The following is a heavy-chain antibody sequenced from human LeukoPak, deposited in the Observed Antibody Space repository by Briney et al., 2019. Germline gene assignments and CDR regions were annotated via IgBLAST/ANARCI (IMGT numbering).Heavy chain of an antibody. CDR3: TRESGSYHGNDY. CDR1: GFTFSSYA. Sequence: GGSLRLSCAASGFTFSSYAMHWVRQAPGKGLEWVAVISYDGSNKYYADSVKGRFTISRDNSKNTLYLQMNSLRSDDTAVYYCTRESGSYHGNDYWGQGTLVTVSS. V-gene: IGHV3-30-3*01. D-gene: IGHD1-26*01. J-gene: IGHJ4*02. CDR2: ISYDGSNK.